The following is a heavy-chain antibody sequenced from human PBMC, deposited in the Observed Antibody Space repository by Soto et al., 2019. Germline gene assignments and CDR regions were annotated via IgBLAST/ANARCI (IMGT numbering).Heavy chain of an antibody. J-gene: IGHJ1*01. D-gene: IGHD6-13*01. CDR1: GFTFSSYA. V-gene: IGHV3-23*01. CDR2: ISGSGGST. Sequence: EVQLLESGGGLVPPGGSLRLSCAASGFTFSSYAMSWVRQAPGKGLEWVSAISGSGGSTYYADSVKGRFTISRDNSKNTLYLQMNSLRAEDTAVYYCAKRGGSRSWSYFQHWVQGTLVTVS. CDR3: AKRGGSRSWSYFQH.